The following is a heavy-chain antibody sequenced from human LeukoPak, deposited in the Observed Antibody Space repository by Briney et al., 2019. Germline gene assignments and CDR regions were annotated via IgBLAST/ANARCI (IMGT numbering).Heavy chain of an antibody. CDR2: IYYSGST. D-gene: IGHD2-15*01. J-gene: IGHJ5*02. V-gene: IGHV4-30-4*08. CDR1: GGSISSGDYY. CDR3: ARGGRNIVVVVAATVNWFDP. Sequence: SETLSLTCTVSGGSISSGDYYWSWIRQPPGKGLEWIGYIYYSGSTYYNPSLKSRVTISVDTSKNQFSLKLSSVTAADTAVYYCARGGRNIVVVVAATVNWFDPWGQGTLVTVSS.